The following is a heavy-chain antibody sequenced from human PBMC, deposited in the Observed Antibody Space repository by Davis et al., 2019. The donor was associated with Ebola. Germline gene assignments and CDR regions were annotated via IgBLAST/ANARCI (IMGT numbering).Heavy chain of an antibody. D-gene: IGHD4-17*01. CDR2: ISVRSIT. V-gene: IGHV3-23*01. Sequence: GESLKIPCAASGFIVSSYAMSGVRQAPGKGLEWVSSISVRSITYHADSVKGRFTISRDNSKNTLYLQMNSLRAEDTAVYYCAKVHPPTTVTTGWFDPWGQGALVTVSS. CDR3: AKVHPPTTVTTGWFDP. CDR1: GFIVSSYA. J-gene: IGHJ5*02.